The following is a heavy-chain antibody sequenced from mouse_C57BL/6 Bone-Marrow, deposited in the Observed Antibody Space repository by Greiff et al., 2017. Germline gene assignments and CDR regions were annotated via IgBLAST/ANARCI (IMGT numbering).Heavy chain of an antibody. Sequence: QVQLQQPGAELVMPGASVKLSCKASGYTFTSYWMHWVKQRPGQGLEWIGEIDPSDSYTNYNQKFKGKSTLTVDKSSSTAYMQLSSLTSEDSAVYYCASRARDTYYVDYGGQGTTLTVSA. CDR2: IDPSDSYT. J-gene: IGHJ2*01. CDR1: GYTFTSYW. V-gene: IGHV1-69*01. CDR3: ASRARDTYYVDY. D-gene: IGHD1-1*01.